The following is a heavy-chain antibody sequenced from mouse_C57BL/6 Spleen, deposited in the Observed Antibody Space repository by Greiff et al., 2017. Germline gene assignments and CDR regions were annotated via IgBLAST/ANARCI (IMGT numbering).Heavy chain of an antibody. CDR3: ASSPGRTRTGVMED. J-gene: IGHJ4*01. V-gene: IGHV1-61*01. CDR1: GYTFTSYW. Sequence: QVQLQQPGAELVRPGSSVKLSCTASGYTFTSYWMAWVKQTPGQGLEWIGNIYPSDSETHYTQKFKDKVTLTVDKSTSTAYMQLSSLTSEDSAVYYCASSPGRTRTGVMEDWGKGTSVTVSS. CDR2: IYPSDSET. D-gene: IGHD1-3*01.